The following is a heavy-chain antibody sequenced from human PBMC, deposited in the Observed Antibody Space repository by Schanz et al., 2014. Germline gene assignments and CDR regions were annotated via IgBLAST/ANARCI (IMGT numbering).Heavy chain of an antibody. CDR1: GFSFSDYY. J-gene: IGHJ4*02. D-gene: IGHD1-1*01. V-gene: IGHV3-23*01. CDR3: ARDRRNADLDY. Sequence: EVHLLDSGGGLVQPGGSLRLSCAASGFSFSDYYMSWIRQAPGKGLEWVSAILGLASTTYYADSVKGRFTISRDNSKNLLYLQMNSLRAEDTAVYYCARDRRNADLDYWGQGTLVTVSS. CDR2: ILGLASTT.